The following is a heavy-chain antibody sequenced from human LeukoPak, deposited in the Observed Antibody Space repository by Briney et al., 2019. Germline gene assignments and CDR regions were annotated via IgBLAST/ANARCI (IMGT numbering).Heavy chain of an antibody. Sequence: PGRSLRLSCAASGFTFSSYGMHWVRQAPGKGLEWVAVISYDGSNKYYADSVKGRFTISRDNSKNTLYLQMNSLRAEDTAVYYCAKELLLVWGQGTTVTVSS. CDR3: AKELLLV. V-gene: IGHV3-30*18. J-gene: IGHJ6*02. CDR2: ISYDGSNK. D-gene: IGHD1-26*01. CDR1: GFTFSSYG.